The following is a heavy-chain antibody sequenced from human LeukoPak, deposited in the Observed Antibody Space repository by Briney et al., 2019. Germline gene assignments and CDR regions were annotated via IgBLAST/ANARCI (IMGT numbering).Heavy chain of an antibody. Sequence: GGSLRLSCAASGFTFSSYSMNWVRQAPGKGLEWVSSISSSSSYIYYADSVKGRFTISRDNAKNSLYLQMNSLRAEDTAVYYWARDQVGATTGGDSYWGQGTLVTVSS. CDR2: ISSSSSYI. CDR1: GFTFSSYS. D-gene: IGHD1-26*01. J-gene: IGHJ4*02. V-gene: IGHV3-21*01. CDR3: ARDQVGATTGGDSY.